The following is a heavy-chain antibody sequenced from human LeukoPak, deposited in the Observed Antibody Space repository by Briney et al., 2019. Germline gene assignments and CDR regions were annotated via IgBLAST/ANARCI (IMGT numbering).Heavy chain of an antibody. CDR1: GGSFSGYY. D-gene: IGHD3-22*01. J-gene: IGHJ4*02. CDR3: ATLPTYYYDSSGYPRPSGYFDY. V-gene: IGHV4-34*01. CDR2: IYHSGST. Sequence: PSETLSLTCAVYGGSFSGYYWSWIRQPPGKGLEWIGYIYHSGSTYYNPSLKSRVTISVDRSKNQFSLKLSSVTAADTAVYYCATLPTYYYDSSGYPRPSGYFDYWGQGTLVTVSS.